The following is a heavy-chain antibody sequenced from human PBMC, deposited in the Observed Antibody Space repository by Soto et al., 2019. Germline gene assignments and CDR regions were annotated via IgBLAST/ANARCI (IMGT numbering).Heavy chain of an antibody. J-gene: IGHJ4*02. CDR1: GFTFSSYA. CDR2: ISGTGGGT. D-gene: IGHD5-12*01. CDR3: AKEADGSGYDPFFDY. Sequence: EVQLLESGGGLVQPGGSLRLSCAASGFTFSSYAMNWVRQAPGKGLEWLSSISGTGGGTYYPDSVKGRFTISRENYENTVYLQMNSLRVEDTAVYYCAKEADGSGYDPFFDYWGRGIVVSVSA. V-gene: IGHV3-23*01.